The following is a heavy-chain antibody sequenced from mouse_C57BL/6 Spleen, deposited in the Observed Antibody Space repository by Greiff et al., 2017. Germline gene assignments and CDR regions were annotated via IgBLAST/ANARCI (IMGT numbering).Heavy chain of an antibody. Sequence: VKLMESGAELVKPGASVKISCKASGYAFRSYWMNWVKQRPGKGLEWIGQIYPGDGDTNYNGKFKGKATLTADKSSSTAYMQLSSLTSEDSAVYFCARGETTYYAMDYWGQGTSVTVSS. CDR1: GYAFRSYW. J-gene: IGHJ4*01. CDR3: ARGETTYYAMDY. CDR2: IYPGDGDT. V-gene: IGHV1-80*01.